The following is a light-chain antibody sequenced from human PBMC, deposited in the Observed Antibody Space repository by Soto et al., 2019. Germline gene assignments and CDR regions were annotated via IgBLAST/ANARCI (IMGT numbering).Light chain of an antibody. V-gene: IGKV1-33*01. CDR3: QQYDNLPYT. Sequence: DIQMTQSPSSLSASVGDRVTITCQASQDISNYLNWYQQKPGKAPKLLIYDASNLETGVPSRFSGSGSGTDFTFTISSLQPEDIATYYCQQYDNLPYTFGPGTKVDL. J-gene: IGKJ3*01. CDR2: DAS. CDR1: QDISNY.